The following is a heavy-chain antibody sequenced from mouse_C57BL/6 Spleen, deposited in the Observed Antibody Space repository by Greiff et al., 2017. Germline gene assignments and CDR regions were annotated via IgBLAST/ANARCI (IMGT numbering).Heavy chain of an antibody. D-gene: IGHD2-14*01. J-gene: IGHJ2*01. Sequence: EVQLVESGGGLVQPGGSLKLSCAASGLTFSDYYMYWVRQTPEKRLEWVAYISNGGGSTYYPDTVKGRFTISRDNAKNTLYLQMSRLKSEDTAMYYCARGTYLDYWGQGTTLTVSS. CDR2: ISNGGGST. V-gene: IGHV5-12*01. CDR3: ARGTYLDY. CDR1: GLTFSDYY.